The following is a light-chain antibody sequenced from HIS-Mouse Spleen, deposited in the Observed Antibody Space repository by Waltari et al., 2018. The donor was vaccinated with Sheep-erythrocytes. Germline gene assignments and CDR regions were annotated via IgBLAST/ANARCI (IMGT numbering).Light chain of an antibody. CDR2: LGS. Sequence: DIVMTQSPLSLPVTPGAPASISCRSSQSLLHSNGYNDLDWYLQKPGQSPQLLIYLGSNRASGVPDRLSGSGSGTDFTLKISRVEAEDVGVYYCMQALQTPRTFGQGTKVEIK. CDR1: QSLLHSNGYND. V-gene: IGKV2-28*01. J-gene: IGKJ1*01. CDR3: MQALQTPRT.